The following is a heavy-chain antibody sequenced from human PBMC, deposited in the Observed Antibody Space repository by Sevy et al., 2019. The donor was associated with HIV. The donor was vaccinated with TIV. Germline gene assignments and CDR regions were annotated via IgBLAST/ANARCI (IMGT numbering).Heavy chain of an antibody. J-gene: IGHJ4*02. CDR2: IYYSGST. CDR1: GGSISSSSYY. Sequence: SETLSLTCTVSGGSISSSSYYWGWIRQPPGKGLEWIGSIYYSGSTYYNPSLKSRVTISVDTSKNQFSLKLSSVTAADTAVYYCARQIRPFDYWGQGTLVTVSS. V-gene: IGHV4-39*01. CDR3: ARQIRPFDY.